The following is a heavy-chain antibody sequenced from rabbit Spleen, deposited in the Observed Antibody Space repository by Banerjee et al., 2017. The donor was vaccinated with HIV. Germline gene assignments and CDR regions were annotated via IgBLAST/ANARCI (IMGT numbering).Heavy chain of an antibody. V-gene: IGHV1S45*01. CDR2: INTGGSGIT. Sequence: EESGGDLVKPEGSLTLTCTASGFTISSSYWICWVRQAPGKGLEWIGCINTGGSGITYYASWVNGRFTISKTSSTTVTLQMTSLTAADTATYFCARDNYGASGVEMFAWDLWGPGTLVTVS. J-gene: IGHJ6*01. D-gene: IGHD2-1*01. CDR1: GFTISSSYW. CDR3: ARDNYGASGVEMFAWDL.